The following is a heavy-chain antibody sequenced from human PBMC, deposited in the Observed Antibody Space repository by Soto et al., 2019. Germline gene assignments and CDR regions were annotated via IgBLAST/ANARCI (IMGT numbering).Heavy chain of an antibody. V-gene: IGHV4-34*01. Sequence: SETLSLTCAVYGGSLSGYYWSWIRQPPGKGLEWIGEINHSGSTNYNPSLKSRVTISVDTSKNQFSLKVSSVTAADTAVYYCARRSLRIHLVRKDWFDPWGQGTLVTVSS. CDR2: INHSGST. D-gene: IGHD5-18*01. J-gene: IGHJ5*02. CDR3: ARRSLRIHLVRKDWFDP. CDR1: GGSLSGYY.